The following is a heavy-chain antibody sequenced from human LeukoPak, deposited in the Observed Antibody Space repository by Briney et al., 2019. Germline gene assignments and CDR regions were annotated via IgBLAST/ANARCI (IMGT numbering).Heavy chain of an antibody. J-gene: IGHJ6*03. V-gene: IGHV4-30-4*08. Sequence: SETLSLTCTVSGGSISSGDYYWSWIRQPPGKGLEWIGYIYYSGSTYYNPSLKSRVTISVDTSKNQFSLMLSSVTAADTAVYYCARGQPYYYDSSGYSSSGYMDVWGKGTTVTVSS. CDR2: IYYSGST. CDR1: GGSISSGDYY. D-gene: IGHD3-22*01. CDR3: ARGQPYYYDSSGYSSSGYMDV.